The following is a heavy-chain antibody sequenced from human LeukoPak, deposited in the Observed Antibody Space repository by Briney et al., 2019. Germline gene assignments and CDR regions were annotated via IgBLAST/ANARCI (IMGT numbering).Heavy chain of an antibody. V-gene: IGHV3-30*03. J-gene: IGHJ6*02. CDR3: AREESGFGRRNYGSGSQSSYYYYGMDV. CDR1: GFTVSSNY. Sequence: GGSLRLSCAASGFTVSSNYMSWVRQAPGKGLEWVAVISYDGSNKYYADSVKGRFTISRDNSKNTLYLQMNSLRAEDTAVYYCAREESGFGRRNYGSGSQSSYYYYGMDVWGQGTTVTVSS. D-gene: IGHD3-10*01. CDR2: ISYDGSNK.